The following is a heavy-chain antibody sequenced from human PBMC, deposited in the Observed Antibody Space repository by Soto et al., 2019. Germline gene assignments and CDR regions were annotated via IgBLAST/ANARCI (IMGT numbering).Heavy chain of an antibody. CDR1: GFRLSDSA. D-gene: IGHD2-15*01. J-gene: IGHJ6*03. V-gene: IGHV3-23*01. CDR3: AKNGCSYPACYPYYYYVDV. CDR2: LTVTGDSA. Sequence: EVQLLESGGGLVQPGGSLRLSCAASGFRLSDSAVSWVRPAPGKGLEWVSSLTVTGDSAFYSDSVKGRFTISRDISKSTLYLQMNSLIAEDTAVYYCAKNGCSYPACYPYYYYVDVWGRGTTVTVSS.